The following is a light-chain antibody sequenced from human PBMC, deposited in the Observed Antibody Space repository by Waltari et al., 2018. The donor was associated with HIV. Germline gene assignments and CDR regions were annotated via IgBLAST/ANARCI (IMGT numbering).Light chain of an antibody. V-gene: IGKV3-20*01. Sequence: NVLTQSPGTLSLSPGETATLSCRASQSVRSDYMAWYQQRPGPAPRLLIYGASSRAAGIPDRFLGSESGTDFTLTSSRLEPEDFAVYYCQQYSTSPFTLGQGTRLEIK. CDR1: QSVRSDY. J-gene: IGKJ5*01. CDR2: GAS. CDR3: QQYSTSPFT.